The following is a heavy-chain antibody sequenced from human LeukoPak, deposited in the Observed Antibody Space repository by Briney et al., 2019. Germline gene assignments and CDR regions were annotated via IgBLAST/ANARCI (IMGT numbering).Heavy chain of an antibody. D-gene: IGHD1-14*01. CDR1: GFTFSHHW. CDR2: ISSDESST. Sequence: GGSLRLSCAASGFTFSHHWMHWVRRARGKGLVWVSHISSDESSTTYADSVKGRFTISRDNRKNTLYLQMNSLRVEDTAMYYCTRNPDGRNWFDPWGQGTLVTVSS. CDR3: TRNPDGRNWFDP. J-gene: IGHJ5*02. V-gene: IGHV3-74*01.